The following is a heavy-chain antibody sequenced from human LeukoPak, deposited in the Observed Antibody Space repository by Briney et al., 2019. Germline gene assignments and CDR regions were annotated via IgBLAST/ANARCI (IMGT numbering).Heavy chain of an antibody. CDR1: RFTFSSYD. V-gene: IGHV3-13*05. Sequence: TGGSLRLSCAASRFTFSSYDMHWVRQATGKGLEWVSAIGTAGDPYYPGSVKGRFTISRENAKNSLYLQMNSLRAGDTAVYYCARGVSYGALYYFDYWGQGTLVTVSS. D-gene: IGHD5-18*01. J-gene: IGHJ4*02. CDR3: ARGVSYGALYYFDY. CDR2: IGTAGDP.